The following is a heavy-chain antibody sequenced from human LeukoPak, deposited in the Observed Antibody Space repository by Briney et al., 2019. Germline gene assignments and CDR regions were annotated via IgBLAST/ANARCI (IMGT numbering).Heavy chain of an antibody. CDR2: MNPNSGNT. CDR1: GYTFTSYD. V-gene: IGHV1-8*01. D-gene: IGHD6-13*01. Sequence: ASVKVSCKASGYTFTSYDINWVRQATGQGLEWMGRMNPNSGNTGYAQKFQGRVTMTRNTSISTAYMELSSLRSEDTAVYYCARDRDSSSWEYYYYCYGMDVWGQGTTVTVSS. J-gene: IGHJ6*02. CDR3: ARDRDSSSWEYYYYCYGMDV.